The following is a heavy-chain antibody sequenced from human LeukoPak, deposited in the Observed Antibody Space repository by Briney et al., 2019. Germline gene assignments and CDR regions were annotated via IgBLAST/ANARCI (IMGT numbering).Heavy chain of an antibody. CDR3: ARANWGHPMYYFDY. CDR1: GFTLSSNY. Sequence: GGSLRLSCAASGFTLSSNYMSWVRQAPGKGVEWGSVIYSGGSTYYSDSVKGRFTISRDNSKNTLYLQMNSLRAEDTAVYYCARANWGHPMYYFDYWGQGTLVTVSS. D-gene: IGHD7-27*01. V-gene: IGHV3-66*01. J-gene: IGHJ4*02. CDR2: IYSGGST.